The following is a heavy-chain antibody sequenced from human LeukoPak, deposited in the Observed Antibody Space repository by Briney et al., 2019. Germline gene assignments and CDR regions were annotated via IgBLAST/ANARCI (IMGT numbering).Heavy chain of an antibody. Sequence: PSETLSLTCTVSGGSISSYYWSWIRQPPGKGLEWIGYIYYSGSTNYNPSLKSRVTISVDTSKNQFSLKLSSVTAADTAVYYCERHAGGSGSGYFENFDYWGQGTLVTVSS. V-gene: IGHV4-59*08. CDR1: GGSISSYY. CDR3: ERHAGGSGSGYFENFDY. D-gene: IGHD3-22*01. CDR2: IYYSGST. J-gene: IGHJ4*02.